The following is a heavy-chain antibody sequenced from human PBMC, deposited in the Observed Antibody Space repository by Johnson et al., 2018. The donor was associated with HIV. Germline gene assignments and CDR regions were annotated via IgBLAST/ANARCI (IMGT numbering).Heavy chain of an antibody. D-gene: IGHD3-10*01. V-gene: IGHV3-66*01. CDR3: AKGEALWFGELGAFDI. J-gene: IGHJ3*02. Sequence: VQLVESGGGLVQPGGSLRLSCAASGSSVSSNYMRWVRQAPGKGLEWVSVIYRGGSTYYAAAVRGGFTISSDNSKNTLYLQMNSLRAEDTAVYYCAKGEALWFGELGAFDIWGQGTMVTVSS. CDR2: IYRGGST. CDR1: GSSVSSNY.